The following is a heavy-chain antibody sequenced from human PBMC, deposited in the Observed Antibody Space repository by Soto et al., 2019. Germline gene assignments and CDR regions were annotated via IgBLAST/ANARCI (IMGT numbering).Heavy chain of an antibody. V-gene: IGHV1-69*02. Sequence: QVQLVQSGAEVKKPGSSVKVSCKASGGTFSSYTISWVRQAPGQGLEWMGRIIPILGIATYAQKFQGRVTITADKSTSTAYMELSSLRSEDTAVYYCARQDSSGYYYVRNFDYWGQGTLVTVSS. CDR3: ARQDSSGYYYVRNFDY. J-gene: IGHJ4*02. D-gene: IGHD3-22*01. CDR2: IIPILGIA. CDR1: GGTFSSYT.